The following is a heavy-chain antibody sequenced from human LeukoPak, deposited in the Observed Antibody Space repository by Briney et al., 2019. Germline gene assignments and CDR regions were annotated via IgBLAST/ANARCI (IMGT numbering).Heavy chain of an antibody. CDR2: INPNSGGT. CDR1: GGTFSSYA. D-gene: IGHD2-2*01. CDR3: ARVGVVPAKRTPLDY. J-gene: IGHJ4*02. Sequence: ASVKVSCKASGGTFSSYAISWVRQAPGQGLEWMGWINPNSGGTNYAQKFQGRVTMTRDTSISTAYMELSRLRSDDTAVYYCARVGVVPAKRTPLDYWGQGTLVTVSS. V-gene: IGHV1-2*02.